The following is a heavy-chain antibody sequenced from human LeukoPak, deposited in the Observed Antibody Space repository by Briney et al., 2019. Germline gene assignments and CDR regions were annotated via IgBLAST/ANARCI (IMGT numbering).Heavy chain of an antibody. CDR3: TLIQGWGSGSYYRDF. CDR2: VKSRSAGETT. CDR1: GFTISNDW. D-gene: IGHD3-10*01. J-gene: IGHJ4*02. V-gene: IGHV3-15*01. Sequence: GGSLRLSCAASGFTISNDWMSWGRQAPRKGLEWVARVKSRSAGETTDYAAPVKGRLTISRDDSKNTLYLQMNSLKTEDTAVYYCTLIQGWGSGSYYRDFWGQGTLVTVSS.